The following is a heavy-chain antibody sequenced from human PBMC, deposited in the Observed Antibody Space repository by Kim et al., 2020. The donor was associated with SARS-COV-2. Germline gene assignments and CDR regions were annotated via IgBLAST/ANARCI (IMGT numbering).Heavy chain of an antibody. V-gene: IGHV3-30*01. D-gene: IGHD2-2*01. CDR3: ARDKAHIVVVPAANEWFDP. Sequence: GRFTISRDNSKNTLYLQMNSLRAEDTAVYYCARDKAHIVVVPAANEWFDPWGQGTLVTVSS. J-gene: IGHJ5*02.